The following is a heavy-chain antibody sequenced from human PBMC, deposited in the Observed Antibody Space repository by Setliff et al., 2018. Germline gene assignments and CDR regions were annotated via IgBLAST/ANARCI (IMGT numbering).Heavy chain of an antibody. Sequence: GESLKISCAASGFTFSRYAMNWVRQTPGKGLECVSYINSGGSKVYYADSVKGRFTISRDNSQNTLYLQMNSLRVDDTAVYYCARDGGGLHYWGQGALVTVSS. D-gene: IGHD3-16*01. J-gene: IGHJ4*02. CDR3: ARDGGGLHY. CDR1: GFTFSRYA. V-gene: IGHV3-48*01. CDR2: INSGGSKV.